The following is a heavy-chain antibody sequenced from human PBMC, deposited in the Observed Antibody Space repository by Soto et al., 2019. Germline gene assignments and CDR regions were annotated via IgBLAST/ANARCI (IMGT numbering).Heavy chain of an antibody. D-gene: IGHD4-17*01. J-gene: IGHJ4*02. CDR3: ARDSLPSTTVVTAPSDY. CDR1: GYTFTSYG. Sequence: GASVKVSCKASGYTFTSYGISWVRQAPGQGLEWMGWISAYNGNTNYAQKLQGRVTMTTDTSTSTAYMELRSLRSDDTAVYYCARDSLPSTTVVTAPSDYWGQGTLVTVSS. V-gene: IGHV1-18*01. CDR2: ISAYNGNT.